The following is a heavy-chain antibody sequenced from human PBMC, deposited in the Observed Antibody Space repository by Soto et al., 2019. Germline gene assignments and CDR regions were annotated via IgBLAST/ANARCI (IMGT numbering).Heavy chain of an antibody. CDR1: GFTFSGYW. CDR2: INNDGSDT. CDR3: ARGLVGPDY. J-gene: IGHJ4*02. D-gene: IGHD1-26*01. Sequence: EVQLVESGGDLVQPGGSLRLSCAASGFTFSGYWMHWVRQAPGKGLVWVSRINNDGSDTVYADSVKGRITISRDNAKNTLYLQMNSLRVEDTAVYYCARGLVGPDYWGQGTLVTV. V-gene: IGHV3-74*01.